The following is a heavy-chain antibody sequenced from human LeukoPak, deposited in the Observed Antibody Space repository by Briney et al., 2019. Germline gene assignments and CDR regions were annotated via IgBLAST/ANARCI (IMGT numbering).Heavy chain of an antibody. V-gene: IGHV4-61*02. D-gene: IGHD2-8*01. J-gene: IGHJ4*02. CDR3: ARDPYCTNGVCYEPDY. Sequence: SETLSLTCTVSGGSISSGGYYWSWIRQPAGKGLEWIGRIYTSGSTNYNPSLKSRVTMSVDTSKNQFSLKLSSVTAADTAVYYCARDPYCTNGVCYEPDYWGQGTLVTVSS. CDR1: GGSISSGGYY. CDR2: IYTSGST.